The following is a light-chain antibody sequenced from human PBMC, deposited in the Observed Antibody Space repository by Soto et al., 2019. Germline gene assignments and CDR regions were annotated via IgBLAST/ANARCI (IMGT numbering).Light chain of an antibody. Sequence: EIVLTQSPGTLSLSPGERATLSCRASQTISSDYLAWYQQKLGQAPRLLIYAASSRATGIPDRFSGSGSGTDFTLTISRLEPEDFATYHCQQYSHCPPCTFGQGTKLEIK. CDR2: AAS. V-gene: IGKV3-20*01. CDR3: QQYSHCPPCT. J-gene: IGKJ2*02. CDR1: QTISSDY.